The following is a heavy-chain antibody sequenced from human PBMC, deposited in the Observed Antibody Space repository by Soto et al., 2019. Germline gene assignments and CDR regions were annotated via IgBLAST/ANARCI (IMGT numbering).Heavy chain of an antibody. J-gene: IGHJ4*02. CDR2: IYSGGST. CDR3: ARDWSSMYYFDY. Sequence: GGSLRLSCAASGFTVSSNYMSWVRQAPGKRLEWVSVIYSGGSTYYADSVKGRFTISRDNSKNTLYLQMNSLRAEDTAVYYCARDWSSMYYFDYWGQGTLVTVSS. D-gene: IGHD2-21*01. CDR1: GFTVSSNY. V-gene: IGHV3-66*02.